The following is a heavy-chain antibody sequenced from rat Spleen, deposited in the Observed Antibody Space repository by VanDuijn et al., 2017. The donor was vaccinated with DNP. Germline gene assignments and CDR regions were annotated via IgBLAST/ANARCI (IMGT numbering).Heavy chain of an antibody. D-gene: IGHD1-2*01. CDR1: GLTFTDYG. Sequence: EVQLVESGGGLVQPGRSLKLSCTASGLTFTDYGMAWVRQAPKKGLEWVATINPSGGSTYYRDSVKGRSTISRDNAGGTLYLQMDSLRSEDTATYYCSATPRTSYIYYFDYWGQGVMVAVSS. CDR2: INPSGGST. J-gene: IGHJ2*01. V-gene: IGHV5-19*01. CDR3: SATPRTSYIYYFDY.